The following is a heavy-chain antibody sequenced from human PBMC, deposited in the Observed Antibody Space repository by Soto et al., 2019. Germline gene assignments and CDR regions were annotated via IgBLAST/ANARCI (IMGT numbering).Heavy chain of an antibody. CDR1: GYTFTSYG. J-gene: IGHJ4*02. V-gene: IGHV1-18*01. CDR3: ARDQFDSYGPKGGLDY. Sequence: QVQLVQSGAEVKKPGASVKVSCKASGYTFTSYGISWVRQAPGQGLEWMGWISAYNGNTNYAQQLQGRVTMTPDTSTSTAYMELGSRRSDDTAVYYCARDQFDSYGPKGGLDYWGQGTLVTVSS. D-gene: IGHD5-18*01. CDR2: ISAYNGNT.